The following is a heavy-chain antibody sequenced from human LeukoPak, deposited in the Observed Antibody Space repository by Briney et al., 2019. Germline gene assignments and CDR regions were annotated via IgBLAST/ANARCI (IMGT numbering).Heavy chain of an antibody. J-gene: IGHJ4*02. CDR2: INTDGSST. V-gene: IGHV3-74*01. CDR3: ARDRSIFGVAPTY. D-gene: IGHD3-3*01. Sequence: SGGSLRLSCAASGFTFSSYWMHWVRQAPGKGLVWVSRINTDGSSTSYADSVEGRFTISRDNAKNTLYLQMNSLRAEDTAVYYCARDRSIFGVAPTYWGQGTLVTVSS. CDR1: GFTFSSYW.